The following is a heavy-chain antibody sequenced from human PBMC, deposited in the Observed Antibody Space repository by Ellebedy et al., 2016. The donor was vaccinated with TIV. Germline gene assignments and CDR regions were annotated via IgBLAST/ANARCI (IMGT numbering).Heavy chain of an antibody. CDR2: ISSSSSYI. Sequence: GESLKISXAASGFTFSSYSMNWVRQAPGKGLEWVSSISSSSSYIYYADSVKGRFTISRGNAKNSLYLQMNSLRAEDTAVYYCAREVVVVAATPAQWGQGTLVTVSS. CDR3: AREVVVVAATPAQ. V-gene: IGHV3-21*01. CDR1: GFTFSSYS. D-gene: IGHD2-15*01. J-gene: IGHJ4*02.